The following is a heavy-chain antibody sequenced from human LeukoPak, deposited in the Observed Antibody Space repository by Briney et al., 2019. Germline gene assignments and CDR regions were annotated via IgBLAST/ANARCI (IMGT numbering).Heavy chain of an antibody. D-gene: IGHD3-22*01. J-gene: IGHJ1*01. CDR2: INPNSGGT. Sequence: GASVKVSCKASGYTFTGYYMHWVRQAPGQALEWMGWINPNSGGTNYAQKFQGRVTMTRDTSISTAYMELSRLRSDDTAVYYCARGRAEGITMIVVVIDSPYFQHWGQGTLVTVSS. CDR3: ARGRAEGITMIVVVIDSPYFQH. CDR1: GYTFTGYY. V-gene: IGHV1-2*02.